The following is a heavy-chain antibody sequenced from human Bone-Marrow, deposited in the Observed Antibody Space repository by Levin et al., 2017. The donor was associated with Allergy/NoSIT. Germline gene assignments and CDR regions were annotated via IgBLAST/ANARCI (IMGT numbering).Heavy chain of an antibody. CDR1: GFTFSSYG. V-gene: IGHV3-30*18. Sequence: GGSLRLSCAASGFTFSSYGMHWVRQAPGKGLEWVAVISYDGSNKYYADSVKGRFTISRDNSKNTLYLQMNSLRAEDTAVYYCAKDRYGGNPGYYFDYWGQGTLVTVSS. CDR2: ISYDGSNK. D-gene: IGHD4-23*01. CDR3: AKDRYGGNPGYYFDY. J-gene: IGHJ4*02.